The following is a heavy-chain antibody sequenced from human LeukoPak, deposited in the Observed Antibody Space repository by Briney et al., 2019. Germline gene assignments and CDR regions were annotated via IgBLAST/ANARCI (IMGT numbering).Heavy chain of an antibody. CDR1: GGSISSGSYY. V-gene: IGHV4-61*02. D-gene: IGHD6-13*01. CDR2: IYTSGST. Sequence: PSQTLSLTCTVSGGSISSGSYYWSWIRQPAGKGLEWIGRIYTSGSTNYNPSLKSRVTISVDRSKNQFSLKLSSVTAADTAVYYCARNSEILIAAAGDNWFDPWGQGTLVTVSS. J-gene: IGHJ5*02. CDR3: ARNSEILIAAAGDNWFDP.